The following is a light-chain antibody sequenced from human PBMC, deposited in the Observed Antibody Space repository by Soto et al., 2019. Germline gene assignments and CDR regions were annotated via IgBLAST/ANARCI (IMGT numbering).Light chain of an antibody. J-gene: IGLJ1*01. Sequence: HSALAQPASESGSPGQSITISCTGTNSDIGSYNLVSWYQHHPGKAPKVMIYEGNKRPSGISDRFSGSRSGNTASLTISGLQAEDEADYYCCSYAGSSTYYVFGTGTKV. CDR1: NSDIGSYNL. V-gene: IGLV2-23*01. CDR2: EGN. CDR3: CSYAGSSTYYV.